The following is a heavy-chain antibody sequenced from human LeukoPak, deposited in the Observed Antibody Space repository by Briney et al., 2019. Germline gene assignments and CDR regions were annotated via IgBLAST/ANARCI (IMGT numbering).Heavy chain of an antibody. CDR3: ARVGYSSSWIDY. CDR2: INHSGST. V-gene: IGHV4-34*01. D-gene: IGHD6-13*01. J-gene: IGHJ4*02. Sequence: SETLSLTCAVYGGSFSGYYRSWIRQPPGKGLEWIGEINHSGSTNYNPSLKSRVTISVDTSKNQFSLKLSSVTAADTAVYYCARVGYSSSWIDYWGQGTLVTVSS. CDR1: GGSFSGYY.